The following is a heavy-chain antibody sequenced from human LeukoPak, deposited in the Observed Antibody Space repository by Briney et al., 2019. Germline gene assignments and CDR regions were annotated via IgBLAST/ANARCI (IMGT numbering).Heavy chain of an antibody. Sequence: ASVKVSCKASGFTFTGYYMHWVRQAPGQGLEWMGWIHPNSGVTNYAQKFQGRVTMTRDTSISTAYMELSRLRSDDTAVYYCARVFPTYGDYAFGYWGQGTLVTVSS. D-gene: IGHD4-17*01. J-gene: IGHJ4*02. CDR3: ARVFPTYGDYAFGY. CDR1: GFTFTGYY. CDR2: IHPNSGVT. V-gene: IGHV1-2*02.